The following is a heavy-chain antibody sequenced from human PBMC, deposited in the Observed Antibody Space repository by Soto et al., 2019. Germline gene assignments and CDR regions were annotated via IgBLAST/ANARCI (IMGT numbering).Heavy chain of an antibody. CDR3: AHRTIQVYGMDV. CDR2: IYWDDDK. V-gene: IGHV2-5*02. D-gene: IGHD5-18*01. Sequence: QITLKESGPTLVKPTQTLTLTCTFSGFSLSTSGVGVGWIRQPPGKALEWLALIYWDDDKRYSPSLRSRLTITKDTSTNQVVLTMTNMDPVDTATYYCAHRTIQVYGMDVWGQGTTVTVSS. CDR1: GFSLSTSGVG. J-gene: IGHJ6*02.